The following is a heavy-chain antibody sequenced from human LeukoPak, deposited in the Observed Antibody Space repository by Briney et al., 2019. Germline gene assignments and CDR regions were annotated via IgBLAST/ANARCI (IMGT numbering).Heavy chain of an antibody. J-gene: IGHJ5*02. V-gene: IGHV3-7*01. Sequence: GESLRLSCAASGFTFTTYWMSWVRQAPGKGLEWVANIKQDGTEKYYVDSVKGRFTISRDNTKNSLYLQMNSLRAEDTAVYYCARSKIAAAGTARWFDPWGQGTLVTVSS. CDR2: IKQDGTEK. CDR1: GFTFTTYW. D-gene: IGHD6-13*01. CDR3: ARSKIAAAGTARWFDP.